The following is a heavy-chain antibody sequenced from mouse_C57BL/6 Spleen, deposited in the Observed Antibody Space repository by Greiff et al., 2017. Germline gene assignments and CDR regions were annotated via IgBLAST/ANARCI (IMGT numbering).Heavy chain of an antibody. CDR1: GYTFTSYG. J-gene: IGHJ2*01. CDR2: IYPRSGNT. Sequence: VQLQQSGAELARPGASVKLSCKASGYTFTSYGISWVKQRTGQGLEWIGEIYPRSGNTYYNEKFKGKATLTADKSSSTAYMELRSLTSEDSAVXFCARSLYYSNYAFDYWGQGTTLTVSS. CDR3: ARSLYYSNYAFDY. D-gene: IGHD2-5*01. V-gene: IGHV1-81*01.